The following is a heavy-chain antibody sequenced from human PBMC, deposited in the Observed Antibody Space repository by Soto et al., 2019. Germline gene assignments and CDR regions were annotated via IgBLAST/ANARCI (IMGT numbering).Heavy chain of an antibody. Sequence: SDTLSPTCTVSGASISGSDWSWIRKSAGKGLEWSGRMYATGTTDYTPSLKRRVMMSVVTFTKQFSLNLRSVTAADTAVYYCVRDGTKTLRDWFDPWGQGISVIVSS. CDR1: GASISGSD. V-gene: IGHV4-4*07. D-gene: IGHD1-1*01. CDR3: VRDGTKTLRDWFDP. J-gene: IGHJ5*02. CDR2: MYATGTT.